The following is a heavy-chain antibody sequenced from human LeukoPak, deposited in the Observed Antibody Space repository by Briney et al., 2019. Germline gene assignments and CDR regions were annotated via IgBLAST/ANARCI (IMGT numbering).Heavy chain of an antibody. CDR2: MNSDGSST. J-gene: IGHJ4*02. CDR3: ASNWNHDY. CDR1: GFTFSSYW. D-gene: IGHD1-14*01. Sequence: PGGSLRLSCAASGFTFSSYWMHWVRQAPGKGLVWVSRMNSDGSSTSYADSVKGRFTISRDNAKNTLYLQMNSLRAEDTAVYYCASNWNHDYWGQGTLVTVSS. V-gene: IGHV3-74*01.